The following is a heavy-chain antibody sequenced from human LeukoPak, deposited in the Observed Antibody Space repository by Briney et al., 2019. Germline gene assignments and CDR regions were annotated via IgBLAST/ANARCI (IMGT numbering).Heavy chain of an antibody. Sequence: SETLSLTCAVYGGSFSGYYWNWIRQPPGKGLEWIGEINHGGDTNYNPSLKSRVTISVDTSKKQFSLKVRSVTAAETAVYYCARVGGTYLTYWFLDLWGRGTLVTVPS. V-gene: IGHV4-34*01. D-gene: IGHD1-26*01. J-gene: IGHJ2*01. CDR2: INHGGDT. CDR3: ARVGGTYLTYWFLDL. CDR1: GGSFSGYY.